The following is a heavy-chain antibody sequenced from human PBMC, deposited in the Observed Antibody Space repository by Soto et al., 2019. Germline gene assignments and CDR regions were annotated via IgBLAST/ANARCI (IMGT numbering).Heavy chain of an antibody. D-gene: IGHD3-22*01. Sequence: QVQLVQSGAEVKKPESSVRVSCKASGGTFNSYAITWVRQAPGQGLEWMGGTTPMFSTTNYAEKFQGRVTITADDSRNTAYMEVSSMRSEDTAVYYCTRCGIRYHSIGYYLGIDGMDVWGQGTTVIVSS. CDR1: GGTFNSYA. V-gene: IGHV1-69*12. CDR3: TRCGIRYHSIGYYLGIDGMDV. CDR2: TTPMFSTT. J-gene: IGHJ6*02.